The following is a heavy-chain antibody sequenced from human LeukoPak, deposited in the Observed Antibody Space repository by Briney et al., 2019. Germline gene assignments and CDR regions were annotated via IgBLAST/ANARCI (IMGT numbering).Heavy chain of an antibody. CDR3: ARSWRFCSGDSCYPIDY. J-gene: IGHJ4*02. CDR1: GYTFTSYG. V-gene: IGHV1-18*01. Sequence: ASVKVSCKASGYTFTSYGISWVRQAPGQGLEWMGWISAYNGNTHYAQKLQGRVTMTTDTSTSTVYMELRSLRSDDTAVYYCARSWRFCSGDSCYPIDYWGQGTLVTVSS. D-gene: IGHD2-15*01. CDR2: ISAYNGNT.